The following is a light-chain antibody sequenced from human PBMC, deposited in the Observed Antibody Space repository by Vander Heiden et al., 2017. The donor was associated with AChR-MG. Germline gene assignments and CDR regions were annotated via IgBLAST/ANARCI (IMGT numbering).Light chain of an antibody. V-gene: IGLV1-44*01. Sequence: QSVLTQPPSASGTPRQRVTIPCSGSSPHLGSNPVNWYQQLPGTAPKLLIYSNNQRPSGVPDRFSGSKSGTSASLAISGLQSEDEADYYCAAWDDSLNGPVCGGGTKLTVL. CDR2: SNN. CDR3: AAWDDSLNGPV. J-gene: IGLJ2*01. CDR1: SPHLGSNP.